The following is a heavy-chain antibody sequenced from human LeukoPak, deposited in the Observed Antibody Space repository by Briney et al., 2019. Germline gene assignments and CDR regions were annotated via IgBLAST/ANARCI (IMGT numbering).Heavy chain of an antibody. CDR1: GFTFSSYG. J-gene: IGHJ6*03. D-gene: IGHD2-15*01. Sequence: PGGSLRLSYAASGFTFSSYGMYWVRQAPGKGLEWVAFIQYDGSDTYYTDSMKGRFTISRDNSKNTLFLQMNNLRAEDTALYYCAKRDCSGSGCGYYYMGVWGKGTTVTVSS. CDR2: IQYDGSDT. V-gene: IGHV3-30*02. CDR3: AKRDCSGSGCGYYYMGV.